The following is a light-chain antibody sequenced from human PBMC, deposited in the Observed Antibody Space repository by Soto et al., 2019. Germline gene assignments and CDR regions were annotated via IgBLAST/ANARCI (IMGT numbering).Light chain of an antibody. V-gene: IGKV1-5*03. CDR3: QQYNSYPWT. CDR1: QSISSW. CDR2: KAS. Sequence: DIQMTQSPSTLSASVGDRVTITCRASQSISSWLAWYQQKPGKAPKLLIYKASSLESGVPSRLSGSGSGTEFTLTTSSLQPDDFATYYGQQYNSYPWTVGQVTNVDIX. J-gene: IGKJ1*01.